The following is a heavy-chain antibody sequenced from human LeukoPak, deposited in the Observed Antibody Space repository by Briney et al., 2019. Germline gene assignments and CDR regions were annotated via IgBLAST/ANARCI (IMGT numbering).Heavy chain of an antibody. CDR1: GGSISSYY. Sequence: SETLSLTCTVSGGSISSYYWSWIRQPPGKGLEWIGYIYYSGSTNYNPSLKSRVTISVDTSKNQFSLKLSSVTAADTAVYYCARDDSGSYPPHAFDIWGQGTMVTVSS. CDR2: IYYSGST. V-gene: IGHV4-59*12. CDR3: ARDDSGSYPPHAFDI. D-gene: IGHD1-26*01. J-gene: IGHJ3*02.